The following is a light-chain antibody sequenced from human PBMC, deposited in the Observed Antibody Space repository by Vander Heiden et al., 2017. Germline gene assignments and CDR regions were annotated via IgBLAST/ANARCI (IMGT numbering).Light chain of an antibody. J-gene: IGKJ1*01. CDR1: QSFSSY. CDR2: AAS. CDR3: QQCYSTSWT. V-gene: IGKV1-39*01. Sequence: DIQMTQSPSSLSASVGDRVTITCRPSQSFSSYLNWYQQKPGKAPKLLSYAASSLQSGVPSRFSGSVSGTDFTLTISSLHPEDFATYYCQQCYSTSWTFGQGTKVEIK.